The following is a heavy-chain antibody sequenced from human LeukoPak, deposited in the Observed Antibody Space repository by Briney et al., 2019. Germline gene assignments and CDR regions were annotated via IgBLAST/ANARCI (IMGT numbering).Heavy chain of an antibody. CDR1: GYTFSSYY. CDR3: ARDQWLVRLWY. J-gene: IGHJ4*02. V-gene: IGHV1-46*01. D-gene: IGHD6-19*01. Sequence: ASVKVSCKTSGYTFSSYYMHWARQAPGQGLEWMGIINPSGGSTSYAQKFQGRVTMTRDMSTSTVYMELSSLRSEDTAVYYCARDQWLVRLWYWGQGTLVTVSS. CDR2: INPSGGST.